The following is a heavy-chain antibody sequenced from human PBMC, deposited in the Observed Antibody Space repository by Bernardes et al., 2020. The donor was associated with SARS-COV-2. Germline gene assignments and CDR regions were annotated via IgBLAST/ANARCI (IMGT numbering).Heavy chain of an antibody. Sequence: GGSLRLSCAASGFTFSIYSMHWVRQAPGKGLEWVAVISDDGRNKYYADSVQGRFTISRDNSKNTLYLQMNSLRAEDTAEYYCARDVGFWYSSGQGDDWGQGTLVTVYS. J-gene: IGHJ4*02. CDR2: ISDDGRNK. V-gene: IGHV3-30-3*01. CDR1: GFTFSIYS. CDR3: ARDVGFWYSSGQGDD. D-gene: IGHD6-19*01.